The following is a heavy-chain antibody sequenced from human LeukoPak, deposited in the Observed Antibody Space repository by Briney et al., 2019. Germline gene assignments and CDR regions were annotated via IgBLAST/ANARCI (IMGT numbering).Heavy chain of an antibody. CDR2: IYYSGST. Sequence: SETLSLTCTVSGGSISSYYWSWIRQPPGKGLEWIGYIYYSGSTNYNPSLKSRVTISVDTSKNQFSLKLSSVTAADTAVYYCARDGDGGSSEDWFDPWGQGTLVTVSS. V-gene: IGHV4-59*12. J-gene: IGHJ5*02. CDR1: GGSISSYY. D-gene: IGHD2-15*01. CDR3: ARDGDGGSSEDWFDP.